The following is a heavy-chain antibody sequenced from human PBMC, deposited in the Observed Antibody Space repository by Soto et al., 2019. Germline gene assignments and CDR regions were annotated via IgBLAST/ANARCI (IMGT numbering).Heavy chain of an antibody. Sequence: QITLNESGPTVVRPTETLTLTCRFSGFSLTTSGVGVGWIRQSPGKAPEWLALIYWDDDKRYSASLKSRLTITKDNSKNQVVLTVSDLDPTDTATYYCAHRVLRTVFGLVTTNAIYFDFWGQGTPVAVSS. D-gene: IGHD3-3*01. CDR2: IYWDDDK. CDR1: GFSLTTSGVG. CDR3: AHRVLRTVFGLVTTNAIYFDF. V-gene: IGHV2-5*02. J-gene: IGHJ4*02.